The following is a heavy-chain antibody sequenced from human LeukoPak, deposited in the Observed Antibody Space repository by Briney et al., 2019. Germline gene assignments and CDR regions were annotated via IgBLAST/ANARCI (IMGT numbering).Heavy chain of an antibody. CDR1: GFTFSSYW. V-gene: IGHV3-21*01. Sequence: GGSLRLSCAASGFTFSSYWMHWVRQAPGKGLEWVSSISSSSSYIYYADSVKGRFTIPRDNAKNSLYLQMNSLRAEDTAVYYCARGLGPHGSRDYWGQGTLVTVSS. CDR3: ARGLGPHGSRDY. CDR2: ISSSSSYI. J-gene: IGHJ4*02. D-gene: IGHD2-15*01.